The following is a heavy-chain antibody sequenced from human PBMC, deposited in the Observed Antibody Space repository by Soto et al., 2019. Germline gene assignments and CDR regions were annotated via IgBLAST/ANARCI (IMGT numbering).Heavy chain of an antibody. J-gene: IGHJ4*02. Sequence: EVQLVESGGGLVQPGGSLRLSCAASGFTFSSYEMNWVRQAPGKGLEWLSYISSSGSTIYYADSLKGRFTVSRDNAKNSLYLRMKSLSAEDTAVYYCARADYGDYYFDYWGQGTLVTVSS. CDR1: GFTFSSYE. CDR3: ARADYGDYYFDY. D-gene: IGHD4-17*01. CDR2: ISSSGSTI. V-gene: IGHV3-48*03.